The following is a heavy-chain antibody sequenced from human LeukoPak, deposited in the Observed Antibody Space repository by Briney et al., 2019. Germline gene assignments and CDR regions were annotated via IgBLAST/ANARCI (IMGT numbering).Heavy chain of an antibody. CDR1: GFTVSSNY. Sequence: GGSLRLSCAASGFTVSSNYMSWVRQAPGKGLEWVSVIYSGGSTCYADSVKGRFTISRDNSKNTLYLQMNSLRAEDTAVYYCAVYSSGWTDYFDYWGQGTLVTVSS. CDR3: AVYSSGWTDYFDY. D-gene: IGHD6-19*01. V-gene: IGHV3-53*01. CDR2: IYSGGST. J-gene: IGHJ4*02.